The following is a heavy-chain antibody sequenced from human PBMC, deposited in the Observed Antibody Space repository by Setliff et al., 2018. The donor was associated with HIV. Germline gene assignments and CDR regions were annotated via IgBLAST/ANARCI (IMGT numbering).Heavy chain of an antibody. J-gene: IGHJ4*02. CDR1: GGSISGYY. D-gene: IGHD5-12*01. Sequence: PSETLSLTCAIYGGSISGYYWSWIRQPPGKGLEWIGEINPVGRNDNYNPSLNNRAAIVLDTSKNQFSLWLTSVTAADTAVYYCARVGLRFKYTFDYWGQGMLVTVS. V-gene: IGHV4-34*04. CDR2: INPVGRND. CDR3: ARVGLRFKYTFDY.